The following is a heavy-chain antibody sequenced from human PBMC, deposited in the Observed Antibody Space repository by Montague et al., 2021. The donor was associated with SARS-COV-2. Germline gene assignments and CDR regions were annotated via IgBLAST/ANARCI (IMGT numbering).Heavy chain of an antibody. J-gene: IGHJ4*02. Sequence: SETLSLTCTVSGGSISSYYWSWIRQPPGTGLEWIGNIYYSGSTXXXPSXXXRVPISVDTSKNQFSLKLSSVTAADTAVYYCARVGFGYCSGGSCYRAFDYWGQGTLVTVSS. D-gene: IGHD2-15*01. CDR2: IYYSGST. CDR3: ARVGFGYCSGGSCYRAFDY. V-gene: IGHV4-59*01. CDR1: GGSISSYY.